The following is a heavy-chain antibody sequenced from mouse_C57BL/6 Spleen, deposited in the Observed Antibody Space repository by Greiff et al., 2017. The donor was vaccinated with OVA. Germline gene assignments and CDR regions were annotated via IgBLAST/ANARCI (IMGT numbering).Heavy chain of an antibody. V-gene: IGHV1-50*01. CDR2: IDPSDSYT. J-gene: IGHJ1*03. CDR1: GYTFTSYW. CDR3: ARHYGSTNWYFDV. Sequence: QVQLQQPGAELVKPGASVKLSCKASGYTFTSYWMQWVKQRPGQGLEWIGEIDPSDSYTNYNQKFKGKATLTVDTSSSPAYMQLSSLTSEDSAVYYCARHYGSTNWYFDVWGTGTTVTVSS. D-gene: IGHD1-1*01.